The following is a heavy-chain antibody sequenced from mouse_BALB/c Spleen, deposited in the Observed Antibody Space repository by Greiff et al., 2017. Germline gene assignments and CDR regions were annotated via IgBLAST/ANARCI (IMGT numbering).Heavy chain of an antibody. CDR3: ARRGDYYRFYYAMDY. CDR1: GYTFTSYW. Sequence: VQLQESGAELAKPGASVKMSCKASGYTFTSYWMHWVKQRPGQGLEWIGYINPSTGYTEYNQKFKDKATLTADKSSSTAYMQLSSLTSEDSAVYYCARRGDYYRFYYAMDYWGQGTSVTVSS. V-gene: IGHV1-7*01. D-gene: IGHD2-14*01. J-gene: IGHJ4*01. CDR2: INPSTGYT.